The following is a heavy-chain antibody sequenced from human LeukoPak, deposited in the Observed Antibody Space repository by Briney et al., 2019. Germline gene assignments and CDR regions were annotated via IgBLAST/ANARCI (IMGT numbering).Heavy chain of an antibody. CDR2: INHDGTGT. V-gene: IGHV3-74*01. CDR1: GFTFSNFW. Sequence: GGSLRLSCAASGFTFSNFWMHWVRQVPGKGLVWVSGINHDGTGTYYADSVKGRFTISRDNAENTVYLQMNGLRAEDTAPYYCATVSENWGQGTLVTVSS. J-gene: IGHJ4*02. CDR3: ATVSEN.